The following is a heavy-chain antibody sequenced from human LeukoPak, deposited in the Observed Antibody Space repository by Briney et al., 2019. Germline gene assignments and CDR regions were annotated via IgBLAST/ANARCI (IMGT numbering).Heavy chain of an antibody. CDR1: GYSFPSYW. J-gene: IGHJ4*02. CDR3: ARLGFGYSSRVRGYFDY. D-gene: IGHD6-13*01. Sequence: GESLKISCKGSGYSFPSYWIGWVRQMPGRGLEWMGIIYPGDSDTRYSPSFQGQVTISADKSISTAYLQWSSLKASDTAMYYCARLGFGYSSRVRGYFDYWGQGTLVTVSS. V-gene: IGHV5-51*01. CDR2: IYPGDSDT.